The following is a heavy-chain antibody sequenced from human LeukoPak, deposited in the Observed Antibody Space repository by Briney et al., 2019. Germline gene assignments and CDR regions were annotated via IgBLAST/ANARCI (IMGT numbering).Heavy chain of an antibody. D-gene: IGHD6-6*01. CDR3: AGHLYSSSLRFNWFDP. Sequence: PSETLSLTCTVSGGSISSYYWSWIRQPAGKGLEWIGRIYTSGSTNYNPSLKSRVTISVDTSKNQFSLKLSSVTAADTAVYYCAGHLYSSSLRFNWFDPWGQGTLVTVSS. J-gene: IGHJ5*02. CDR2: IYTSGST. CDR1: GGSISSYY. V-gene: IGHV4-4*07.